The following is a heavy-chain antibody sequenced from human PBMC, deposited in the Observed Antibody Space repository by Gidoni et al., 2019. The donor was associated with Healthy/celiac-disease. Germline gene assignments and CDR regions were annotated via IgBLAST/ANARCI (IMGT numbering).Heavy chain of an antibody. V-gene: IGHV3-53*02. CDR3: ARYGLAQNLYYYYYGMDV. Sequence: EVQLVETGGGLIQPGGSLRLSCAASGFTVSSNYMSWVRQAPGKGLEWVSVIYSGGSTYYADSVKGRFTISRDNSKNTLYLQMNSLRAEDTAVYYCARYGLAQNLYYYYYGMDVWGQGTTVTVSS. CDR1: GFTVSSNY. J-gene: IGHJ6*02. D-gene: IGHD3-10*01. CDR2: IYSGGST.